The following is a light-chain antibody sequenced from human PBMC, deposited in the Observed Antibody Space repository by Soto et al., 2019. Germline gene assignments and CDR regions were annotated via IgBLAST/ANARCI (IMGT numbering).Light chain of an antibody. J-gene: IGKJ1*01. CDR1: QSISSW. CDR3: QEYNSYPWT. V-gene: IGKV1-5*01. CDR2: DAS. Sequence: DIQMTQSPSTLATSVGDRVTITCRSSQSISSWVAWYQQKPGKAPKLLLYDASSLGSGVQSRFSGSGSGPEFALTISSLHPDDFAAYYCQEYNSYPWTFGQGTGVELK.